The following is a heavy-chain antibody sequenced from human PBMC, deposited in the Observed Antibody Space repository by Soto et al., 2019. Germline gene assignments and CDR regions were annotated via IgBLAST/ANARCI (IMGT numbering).Heavy chain of an antibody. CDR1: GDSISSYY. V-gene: IGHV4-59*01. D-gene: IGHD1-1*01. CDR3: ARLGYGSPYNWFDP. J-gene: IGHJ5*02. Sequence: QVQLQESGPGLVKPSETLSLTCTVSGDSISSYYWSWIRQPPGKGLEWIGYIYYSGSPDYNPSLKTRVTISVDTSKNQFSLKLSSVTAADTAIYYCARLGYGSPYNWFDPWGQGTLVTVSS. CDR2: IYYSGSP.